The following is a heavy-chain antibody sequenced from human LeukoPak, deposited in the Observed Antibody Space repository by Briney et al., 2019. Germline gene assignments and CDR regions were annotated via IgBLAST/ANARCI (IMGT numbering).Heavy chain of an antibody. J-gene: IGHJ6*02. CDR1: GDSFSNYY. V-gene: IGHV4-59*12. Sequence: SETLSLTCTISGDSFSNYYWSWIRQPPGKGLEWIGYIYYSGSTNYNPSLKSRITISVDTSKNQFSLKLSSVTAADTAVYYCARDRGLAAPYGMDVWGQGTTVTVSS. CDR3: ARDRGLAAPYGMDV. D-gene: IGHD6-13*01. CDR2: IYYSGST.